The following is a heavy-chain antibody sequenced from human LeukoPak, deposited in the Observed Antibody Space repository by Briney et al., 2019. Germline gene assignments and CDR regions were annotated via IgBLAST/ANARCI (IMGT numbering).Heavy chain of an antibody. CDR2: INHSGST. CDR3: ARDSMVRGVIIKDYYYYMDV. V-gene: IGHV4-34*01. D-gene: IGHD3-10*01. CDR1: GGSFSGYY. J-gene: IGHJ6*03. Sequence: SETLSLTCAVYGGSFSGYYWSWIRQPPGKGLEWIGEINHSGSTNYNPSLKSRVTISVDTSKNQFSLKLSSVTAADTAVYYCARDSMVRGVIIKDYYYYMDVWGKGTTVTISS.